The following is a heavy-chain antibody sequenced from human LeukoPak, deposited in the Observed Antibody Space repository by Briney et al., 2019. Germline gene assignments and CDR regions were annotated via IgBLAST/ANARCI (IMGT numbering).Heavy chain of an antibody. CDR1: EFTFSSYS. D-gene: IGHD2/OR15-2a*01. J-gene: IGHJ4*02. V-gene: IGHV3-48*02. CDR2: ISTSGHTI. CDR3: ARDHYSTPGFDY. Sequence: PGGSLTLSCAVSEFTFSSYSMNWVRQAPGKGLEWVSYISTSGHTIYYAASVKGRFTISRDNAKNSLYLLMNSLRDDDTAVYYCARDHYSTPGFDYWGQGTLVTVSS.